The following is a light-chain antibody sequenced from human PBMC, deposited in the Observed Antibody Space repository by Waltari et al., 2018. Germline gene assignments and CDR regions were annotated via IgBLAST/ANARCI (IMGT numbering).Light chain of an antibody. CDR1: IGDVGGYNF. J-gene: IGLJ2*01. CDR2: EVS. CDR3: SSYAGSNVLV. Sequence: QSALTQPPSASGSPGQSVTIPCTGTIGDVGGYNFVTWYQQHPGKAPKLIIYEVSKRPSGVPDRFSGSKSANTASLTVSGLQAEDEADYYCSSYAGSNVLVFGGGTKLTVL. V-gene: IGLV2-8*01.